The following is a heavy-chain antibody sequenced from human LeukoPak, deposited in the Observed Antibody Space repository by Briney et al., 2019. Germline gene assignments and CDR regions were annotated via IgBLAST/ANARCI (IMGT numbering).Heavy chain of an antibody. V-gene: IGHV1-2*02. CDR2: INPNSGGT. CDR1: GYTFTGYY. CDR3: ARAPNIGYYYMDV. J-gene: IGHJ6*03. D-gene: IGHD2/OR15-2a*01. Sequence: GASVKVSCRASGYTFTGYYMHWVRQAPGHGLEWMGWINPNSGGTNYAQKFQGRVTMTRDTSISTAYMELSRLRSDDTAVYYCARAPNIGYYYMDVWGKGTTVTVSS.